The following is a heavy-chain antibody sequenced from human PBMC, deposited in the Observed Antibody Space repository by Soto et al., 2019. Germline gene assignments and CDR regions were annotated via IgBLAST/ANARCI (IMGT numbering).Heavy chain of an antibody. CDR2: IIPIFGTA. D-gene: IGHD6-19*01. CDR3: AKGAVAGTPTSYYYYGMDV. CDR1: GGTFRTYA. V-gene: IGHV1-69*14. Sequence: QVQLLQSGAEVKKPGSSVRVSCEASGGTFRTYAISWVRQAPGQGLEWMGEIIPIFGTANYAQKFQGRITTTADKFTTTGYMDLRSLRSEDTAVYYCAKGAVAGTPTSYYYYGMDVWGQGTTVTVSS. J-gene: IGHJ6*02.